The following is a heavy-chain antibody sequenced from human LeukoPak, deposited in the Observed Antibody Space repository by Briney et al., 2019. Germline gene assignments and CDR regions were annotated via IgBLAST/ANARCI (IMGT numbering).Heavy chain of an antibody. V-gene: IGHV1-46*01. CDR1: GYTFTSYY. D-gene: IGHD5-18*01. J-gene: IGHJ4*02. CDR3: GRDRVYSYGFTDY. Sequence: ASVKVSCKASGYTFTSYYMHWVRQAPGQGLEWMGIINPSGGSTSYAQKFQGRVTMTTDTSTSTAYMELRSVRSDDTAVYYCGRDRVYSYGFTDYWGQGTLVTVSS. CDR2: INPSGGST.